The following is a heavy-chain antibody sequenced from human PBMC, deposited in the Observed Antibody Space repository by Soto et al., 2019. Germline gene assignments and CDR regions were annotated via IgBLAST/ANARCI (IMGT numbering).Heavy chain of an antibody. CDR1: GSIFSGYG. J-gene: IGHJ4*02. V-gene: IGHV3-33*01. Sequence: QMYLVESGGGVVQPGGSLRLYCVASGSIFSGYGMHWVRQAPGKGLEWVAVIWYDGSNKYYADSVKGRFTISRDNSKNLLYLQVDSLKAEDTAVYYCARNGIGGTVFRGFCDYWGQGTLVTVSS. CDR2: IWYDGSNK. D-gene: IGHD1-7*01. CDR3: ARNGIGGTVFRGFCDY.